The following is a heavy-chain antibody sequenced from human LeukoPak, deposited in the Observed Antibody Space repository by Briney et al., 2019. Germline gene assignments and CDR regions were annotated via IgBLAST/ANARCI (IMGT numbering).Heavy chain of an antibody. J-gene: IGHJ5*02. CDR3: ARLSSLANIAARGRTWLDP. CDR1: GGSISTYY. V-gene: IGHV4-59*01. CDR2: IYYSGST. D-gene: IGHD6-6*01. Sequence: SETLSLTCTVSGGSISTYYWSWIRQPPGKGLEWIGYIYYSGSTNYNPSLKSRVTISVDTSKNQFSLKLRSVTAADTAVYYCARLSSLANIAARGRTWLDPWGQGSLVTVSS.